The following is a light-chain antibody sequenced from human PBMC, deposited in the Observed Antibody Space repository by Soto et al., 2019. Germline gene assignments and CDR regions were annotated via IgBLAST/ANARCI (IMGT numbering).Light chain of an antibody. CDR1: QSVTNSF. CDR3: QQDVSSPWA. J-gene: IGKJ1*01. V-gene: IGKV3-20*01. Sequence: EIVLAQSPGPLSLSPGERSTLSCMASQSVTNSFLAWYQQKPGQAPRLLIYGASRRATGIPDRFTGSGSGTDFTLTISRLEPEDFAVYYCQQDVSSPWAFGQGTKVDIK. CDR2: GAS.